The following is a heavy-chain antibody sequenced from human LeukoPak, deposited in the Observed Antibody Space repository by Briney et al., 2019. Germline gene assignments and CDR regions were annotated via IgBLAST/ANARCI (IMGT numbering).Heavy chain of an antibody. D-gene: IGHD6-19*01. CDR1: GGSISSGGYY. Sequence: SETLSLTCTVSGGSISSGGYYWSWIRQHPGKGLEWIGYIYYSGSTYYNPSLKSRVTISVDTSKNQFSLKLSSVTAADTAVYYCARPEYLAVAGYYFDYWGQGTLVAVSS. J-gene: IGHJ4*02. CDR3: ARPEYLAVAGYYFDY. CDR2: IYYSGST. V-gene: IGHV4-31*03.